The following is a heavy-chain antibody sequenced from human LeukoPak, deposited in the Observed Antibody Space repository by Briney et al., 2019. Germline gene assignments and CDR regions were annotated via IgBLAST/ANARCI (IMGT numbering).Heavy chain of an antibody. CDR2: ISWNSGSI. V-gene: IGHV3-9*01. J-gene: IGHJ3*02. CDR3: GRRYSSSAGGAFDI. Sequence: PGRSLRLSCAASGFTFDDYAMHWVRQVPGKGLEWVSGISWNSGSIGYADSVKGRFTISRDNAKNSLYLQMNSLRAKDTALYYCGRRYSSSAGGAFDIWGQGTMVTVSS. D-gene: IGHD6-13*01. CDR1: GFTFDDYA.